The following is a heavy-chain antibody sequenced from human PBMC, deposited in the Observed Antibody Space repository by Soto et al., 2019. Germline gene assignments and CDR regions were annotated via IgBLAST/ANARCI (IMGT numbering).Heavy chain of an antibody. CDR3: TWNVDI. CDR2: IKSTDTGGTT. D-gene: IGHD1-1*01. Sequence: EVQLVESGGGLVKPGGSLRLSCAASGFTFKDAWMSWVRQAPGKGLEWVGHIKSTDTGGTTDYAAPVKGRFSISKDDSEDTLYLQMNSLKTEDTAMYVCTWNVDIWGQGTSVIVSS. V-gene: IGHV3-15*01. J-gene: IGHJ6*02. CDR1: GFTFKDAW.